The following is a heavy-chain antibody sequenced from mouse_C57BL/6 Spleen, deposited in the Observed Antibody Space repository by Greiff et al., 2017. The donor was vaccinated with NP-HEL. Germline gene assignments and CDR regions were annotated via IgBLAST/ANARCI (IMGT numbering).Heavy chain of an antibody. V-gene: IGHV1-52*01. CDR3: ARDGDGYYKDD. CDR2: IDPSDSET. CDR1: GYTFTSYW. J-gene: IGHJ2*01. D-gene: IGHD2-3*01. Sequence: QVQLKQPGAELVRPGSSVKLSCKASGYTFTSYWMHWVKQRPIQGLEWIGNIDPSDSETHYNQKFKDKATLTVDKSSSTAYMQLSSLTSEDSAVYYCARDGDGYYKDDWGQGTTLTVSS.